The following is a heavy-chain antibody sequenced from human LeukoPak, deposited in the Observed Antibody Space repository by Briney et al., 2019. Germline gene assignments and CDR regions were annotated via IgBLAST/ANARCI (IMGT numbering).Heavy chain of an antibody. Sequence: GGSLRLSCAASAFTFSSYWMSWVRQAPGKGLEWVANIKEDGSEQYYVDSLKGRFTISRDNAKNSLYLQMNSLRAEDTAVYYCVRDSYSRDLDYWGQGTLVTVSS. V-gene: IGHV3-7*01. CDR3: VRDSYSRDLDY. CDR2: IKEDGSEQ. J-gene: IGHJ4*02. CDR1: AFTFSSYW. D-gene: IGHD3-22*01.